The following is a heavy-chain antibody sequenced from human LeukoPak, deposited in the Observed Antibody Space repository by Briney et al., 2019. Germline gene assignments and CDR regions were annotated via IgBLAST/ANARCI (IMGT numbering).Heavy chain of an antibody. CDR3: ARRGIAPALYFDF. CDR2: MYYSGST. J-gene: IGHJ4*02. Sequence: SQTLSLTCTVSGGSISSGDYYWTWIRQPPGKGLEWIGYMYYSGSTYYNPSLKSRVTISRDTSKNQFSLRLTSVTAADTAVYYCARRGIAPALYFDFWGQGALVTVSS. V-gene: IGHV4-30-4*08. D-gene: IGHD6-13*01. CDR1: GGSISSGDYY.